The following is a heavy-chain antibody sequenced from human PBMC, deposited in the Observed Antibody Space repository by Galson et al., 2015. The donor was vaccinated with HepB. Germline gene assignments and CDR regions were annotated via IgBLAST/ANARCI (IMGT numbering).Heavy chain of an antibody. D-gene: IGHD5-24*01. J-gene: IGHJ4*02. CDR3: ARDVGYSTFDY. CDR1: GFTLSSHW. CDR2: MNQDGSEK. Sequence: SLRLSCAASGFTLSSHWMSWVRQAPGKGPEWAANMNQDGSEKNYVDSVKGRFTISRDNAKNSLYLQMNNLRAEDTAVYYCARDVGYSTFDYWGQGTLVTVSS. V-gene: IGHV3-7*03.